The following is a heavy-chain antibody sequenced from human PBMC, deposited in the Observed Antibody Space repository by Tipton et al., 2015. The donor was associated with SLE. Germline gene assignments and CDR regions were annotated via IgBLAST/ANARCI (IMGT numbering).Heavy chain of an antibody. D-gene: IGHD7-27*01. Sequence: SLRLSCAASGLNFGIFGINWVRQIPGRGLEWLAISYRGGPTYYADSVKGRFTMSRDNSKSTLYLQMNSLRVDDMAVYYCAKGSPKWGGFGSWGQGTLVTVSS. CDR3: AKGSPKWGGFGS. J-gene: IGHJ4*02. CDR1: GLNFGIFG. CDR2: ISYRGGPT. V-gene: IGHV3-23*03.